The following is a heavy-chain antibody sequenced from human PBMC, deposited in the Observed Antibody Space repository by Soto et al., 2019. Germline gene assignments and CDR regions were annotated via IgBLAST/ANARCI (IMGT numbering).Heavy chain of an antibody. CDR2: IYYSGST. J-gene: IGHJ5*02. V-gene: IGHV4-39*01. CDR1: GGSISSSSYY. Sequence: SETLSLTCTVSGGSISSSSYYWGWIRQPPGKGLEWIGSIYYSGSTYYNPSLKSRVTISVDTSKNQFSLKLSSVTAADTAVYYCARHVEGFGESWFDPWGQGTLVTVSS. D-gene: IGHD3-10*01. CDR3: ARHVEGFGESWFDP.